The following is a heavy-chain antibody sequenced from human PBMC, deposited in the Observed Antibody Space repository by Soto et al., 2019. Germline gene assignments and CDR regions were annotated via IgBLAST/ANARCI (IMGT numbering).Heavy chain of an antibody. V-gene: IGHV1-18*01. CDR3: SKKGQPPYFYFGLDV. CDR2: ISGYNGDA. Sequence: GTSVKLSCKASGGSFSSYTLSWARQAPGQGLEWMGWISGYNGDANYAQRFQGRVSMTIDTSTTTAYMELRTLTPDDTAVYYCSKKGQPPYFYFGLDVWGQGTTVTVSS. J-gene: IGHJ6*02. D-gene: IGHD3-9*01. CDR1: GGSFSSYT.